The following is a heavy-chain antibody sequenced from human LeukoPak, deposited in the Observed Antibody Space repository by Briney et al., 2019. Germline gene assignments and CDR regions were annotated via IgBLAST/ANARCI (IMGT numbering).Heavy chain of an antibody. CDR3: AELGITMIGGV. D-gene: IGHD3-10*02. CDR1: GFTFSTYS. V-gene: IGHV3-48*01. CDR2: ISSSSATI. J-gene: IGHJ6*04. Sequence: GGSLRLSCAASGFTFSTYSMNWVRQAPGKGLEWVSYISSSSATIYYADSVKGRFTISRDNAKNSLYLQMNSLRAEGTAVYYCAELGITMIGGVWGKGTTVTISS.